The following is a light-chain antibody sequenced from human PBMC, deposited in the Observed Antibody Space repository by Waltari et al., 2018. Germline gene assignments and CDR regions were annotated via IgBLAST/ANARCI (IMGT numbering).Light chain of an antibody. CDR2: AAS. Sequence: EIAMTQSPATLSVSPGERATLSCRASQSLGSNLAWYQQKPGQAPRLLIYAASTRATGIPARLSGSGSATEFTLTISSLQSEDFAIYYCQQYNDWPPTWTFGQGTKVEIK. J-gene: IGKJ1*01. CDR3: QQYNDWPPTWT. CDR1: QSLGSN. V-gene: IGKV3-15*01.